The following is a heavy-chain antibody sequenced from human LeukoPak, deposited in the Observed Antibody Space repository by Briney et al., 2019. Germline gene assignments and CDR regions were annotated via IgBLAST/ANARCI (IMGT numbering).Heavy chain of an antibody. CDR1: GFTFSSYS. D-gene: IGHD2-2*02. V-gene: IGHV3-21*01. Sequence: PGRSLRLSCAASGFTFSSYSMNWVRQAPGKGLEWVSSISSSSSYIYYADSVKGRFTISRDNAKNSLYLQMNSLRAEDTAVYYCARQYCSSTSCYIGNYYYGMDVWGQGTTVTVSS. J-gene: IGHJ6*02. CDR2: ISSSSSYI. CDR3: ARQYCSSTSCYIGNYYYGMDV.